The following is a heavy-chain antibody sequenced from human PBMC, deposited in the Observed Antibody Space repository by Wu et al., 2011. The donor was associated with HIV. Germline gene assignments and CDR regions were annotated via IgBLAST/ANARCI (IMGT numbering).Heavy chain of an antibody. V-gene: IGHV1-8*02. Sequence: QVQLVQSGAEVKKPGASVKVSCKASGYTFTSYDISWVRQATGQGLEWMGWMNPNTDNTGYAQKFQGRVTMTRNTSISTAYMELSSLRSEDTAVYYCXRVSGRYSGINWFDPWGQGTLVTVSS. J-gene: IGHJ5*02. CDR2: MNPNTDNT. CDR1: GYTFTSYD. CDR3: XRVSGRYSGINWFDP. D-gene: IGHD1-26*01.